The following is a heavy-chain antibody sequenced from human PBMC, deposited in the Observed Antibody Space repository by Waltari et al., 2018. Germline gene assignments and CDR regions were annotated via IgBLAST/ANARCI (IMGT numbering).Heavy chain of an antibody. Sequence: EVQLVESGGGLVQPGGSLRLSCAASGFTVSSNYMSWVRQAPGKGLEWVSVIYSCGSTYYADSVKGRFTISRDNSKNTLYLQMNSLRAEDTAVYYCALGYCGGDCPYGMDVWGQGTTVTVSS. CDR3: ALGYCGGDCPYGMDV. CDR2: IYSCGST. CDR1: GFTVSSNY. V-gene: IGHV3-66*02. J-gene: IGHJ6*02. D-gene: IGHD2-21*01.